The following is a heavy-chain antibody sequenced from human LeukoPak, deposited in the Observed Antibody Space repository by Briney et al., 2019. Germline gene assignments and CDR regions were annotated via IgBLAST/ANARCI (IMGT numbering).Heavy chain of an antibody. Sequence: ASVKVSCKVSGYTLTELSMHWVRQAPGKGLEWMGGFDPEDGQTIYAQKFQGRVTMTEDTSTDTAYMELISLRSEDTAVYYCATATCSGGSCYSGYFQHWGQGTLVTVSS. CDR2: FDPEDGQT. V-gene: IGHV1-24*01. CDR3: ATATCSGGSCYSGYFQH. CDR1: GYTLTELS. D-gene: IGHD2-15*01. J-gene: IGHJ1*01.